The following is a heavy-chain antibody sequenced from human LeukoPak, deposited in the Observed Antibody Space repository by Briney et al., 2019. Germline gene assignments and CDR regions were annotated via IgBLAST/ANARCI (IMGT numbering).Heavy chain of an antibody. Sequence: GGSLRLSCAASGFTFSSYWMHWVRQAPGKGLVWVSLIYSGGSTYYADSVKGRFTISRDNSKNSLYLQMNSLRAEDTAVYYCARDELGYSYAAGPDYWGQGTLVTVSS. CDR2: IYSGGST. J-gene: IGHJ4*02. CDR1: GFTFSSYW. V-gene: IGHV3-66*01. D-gene: IGHD5-18*01. CDR3: ARDELGYSYAAGPDY.